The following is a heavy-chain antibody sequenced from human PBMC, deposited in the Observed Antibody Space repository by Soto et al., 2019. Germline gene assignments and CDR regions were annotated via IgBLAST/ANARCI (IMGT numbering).Heavy chain of an antibody. CDR2: LYHSGST. J-gene: IGHJ3*02. V-gene: IGHV4-39*01. CDR1: GGSIGSSSYH. D-gene: IGHD6-19*01. CDR3: ARHPRGTAISGAFDI. Sequence: SETLSLTCIVSGGSIGSSSYHWGWIRQPPGMGLEWIASLYHSGSTYYNPSLKSRVIISADTSRDQFSLKVNSVTAADTAVYYCARHPRGTAISGAFDIWGQGTMVTVSS.